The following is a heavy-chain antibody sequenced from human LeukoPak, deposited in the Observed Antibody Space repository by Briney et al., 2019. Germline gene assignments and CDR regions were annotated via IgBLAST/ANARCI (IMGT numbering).Heavy chain of an antibody. V-gene: IGHV1-2*02. CDR3: ARAELSSGSYYPSWFDP. Sequence: ASVKVSCKASGYTFTGYYMHWVRQAPGQGLEWMGWINPNSGGTNYAQKFQGRVTMTRDMSISTAYMELSRLRSDDTAVYYCARAELSSGSYYPSWFDPWGQGTLVTVSS. CDR2: INPNSGGT. D-gene: IGHD3-10*01. CDR1: GYTFTGYY. J-gene: IGHJ5*02.